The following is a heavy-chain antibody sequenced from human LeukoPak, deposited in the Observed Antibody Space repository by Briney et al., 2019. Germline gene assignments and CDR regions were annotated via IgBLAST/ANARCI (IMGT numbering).Heavy chain of an antibody. CDR1: GGSISSYY. Sequence: SETLSLTCTVSGGSISSYYWSWIRQPPGKGLEWIGYIYYSGSTNYNPSLKSRVTISVDTSKNQFSLKLSSVTAADTAVYYCARVTLDYYDSSGPLDPWGQGTLVTVSS. V-gene: IGHV4-59*12. D-gene: IGHD3-22*01. CDR2: IYYSGST. CDR3: ARVTLDYYDSSGPLDP. J-gene: IGHJ5*02.